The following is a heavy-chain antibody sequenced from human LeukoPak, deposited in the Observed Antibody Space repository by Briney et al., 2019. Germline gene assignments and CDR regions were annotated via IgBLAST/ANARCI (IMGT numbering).Heavy chain of an antibody. Sequence: SGGSLRLSCAASGFIFSSYGMHWVRHAPGKGLVWVSRINSDGSSTTYADSVKGRFTISRDNAKKTLYLQMNSLRAEDTAVYYCTRGTIAMSVTTFDYWGQGALVTVSS. D-gene: IGHD6-19*01. CDR3: TRGTIAMSVTTFDY. CDR2: INSDGSST. CDR1: GFIFSSYG. J-gene: IGHJ4*02. V-gene: IGHV3-74*03.